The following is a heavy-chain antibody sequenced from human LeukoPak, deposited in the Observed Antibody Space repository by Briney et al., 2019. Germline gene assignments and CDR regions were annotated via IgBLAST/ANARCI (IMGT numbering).Heavy chain of an antibody. Sequence: SETLSLTCAVSGGSFIGYHWNWIRQPPGKGLEWIGEINHSGSTNYNPSLKSRVTISVDTSKNQFSLKLRSVTAADTAVYYCARDPTTVVTTPYYLDDWGQGTLVTVSS. J-gene: IGHJ4*02. CDR1: GGSFIGYH. CDR3: ARDPTTVVTTPYYLDD. CDR2: INHSGST. D-gene: IGHD4-23*01. V-gene: IGHV4-34*01.